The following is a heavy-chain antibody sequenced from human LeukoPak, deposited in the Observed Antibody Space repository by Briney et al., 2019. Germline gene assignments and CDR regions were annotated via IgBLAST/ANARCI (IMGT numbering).Heavy chain of an antibody. CDR1: GFTVSAYY. CDR2: LYTDDTT. Sequence: GGSLRLSCVASGFTVSAYYMSWVRQAPGKGLEWVSLLYTDDTTIYADSVEGRFTISRDNSKNTLYLQMNSLRAEDTAVYYCANNRKDHGGNWGQGTLVTVSS. CDR3: ANNRKDHGGN. J-gene: IGHJ4*02. V-gene: IGHV3-53*01. D-gene: IGHD1-14*01.